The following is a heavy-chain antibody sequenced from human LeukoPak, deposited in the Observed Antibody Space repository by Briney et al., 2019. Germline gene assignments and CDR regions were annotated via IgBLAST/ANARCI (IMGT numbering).Heavy chain of an antibody. J-gene: IGHJ4*02. CDR1: GFTFCSYA. Sequence: GGSLRLSCAASGFTFCSYAMSWVRQAPGKGLEWGSGVSTSVGSTSYTDTVKGRFTAYRNNPRNTLYMEMNRLRDEDTAVYYCAVMHRYYDGSGYWVQWGQGTLVTVSS. D-gene: IGHD3-22*01. CDR3: AVMHRYYDGSGYWVQ. CDR2: VSTSVGST. V-gene: IGHV3-23*01.